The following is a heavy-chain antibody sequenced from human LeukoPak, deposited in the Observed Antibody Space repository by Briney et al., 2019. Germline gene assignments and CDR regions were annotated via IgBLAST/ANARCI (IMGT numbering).Heavy chain of an antibody. CDR3: VRDWDHFDFDS. CDR2: INPAGNYG. Sequence: GGSLRLSCAASGFTFSNYWIHWVRQAPGKGLVWVSRINPAGNYGNYADSVKGRFAISRDNAKNTVYLQMNSLRAEDTALFYCVRDWDHFDFDSWGQGTLVTVSS. J-gene: IGHJ5*01. V-gene: IGHV3-74*01. D-gene: IGHD1-26*01. CDR1: GFTFSNYW.